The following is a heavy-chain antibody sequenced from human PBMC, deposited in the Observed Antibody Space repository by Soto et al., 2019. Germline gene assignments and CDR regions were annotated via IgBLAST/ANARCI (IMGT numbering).Heavy chain of an antibody. CDR3: ARGRYGDY. CDR2: ISAPNGNT. CDR1: GYTFTSYG. J-gene: IGHJ4*02. Sequence: QVHLVQSGAEVKKPGASVKVSCKASGYTFTSYGITWVRQAPGQGLEWMGWISAPNGNTDYAQKLQGRVIVPIDTSTRTAYMELRSLIYDDTAVYYCARGRYGDYWGQGALVTVSS. V-gene: IGHV1-18*01. D-gene: IGHD1-1*01.